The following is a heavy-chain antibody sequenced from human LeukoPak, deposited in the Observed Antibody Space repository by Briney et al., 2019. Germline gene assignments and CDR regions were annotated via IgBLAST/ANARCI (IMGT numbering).Heavy chain of an antibody. CDR1: GGSISSGGSY. J-gene: IGHJ4*02. D-gene: IGHD4-17*01. CDR2: IYYSGST. Sequence: SETLSLTCTVSGGSISSGGSYWSWIRQHPGKGLEWIGYIYYSGSTYYNPSLKSRVTISVDTSKNQFSLKLSSVTAADTAVYYCARESPIGDYGDINFDYWGQGTLVTVSS. V-gene: IGHV4-31*02. CDR3: ARESPIGDYGDINFDY.